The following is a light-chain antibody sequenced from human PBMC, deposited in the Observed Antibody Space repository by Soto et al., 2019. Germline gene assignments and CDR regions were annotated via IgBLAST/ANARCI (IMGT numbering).Light chain of an antibody. CDR1: SSDVGTYNL. Sequence: QSALTHPASVSGYPGQSITISCTGTSSDVGTYNLVSWYQQHPGKAPKLMIYEVSKRPSGVSNRFSGSKSGNMASLTISGLQADDEADYYCCSYAGSSTFDFGTGTKLTVL. CDR2: EVS. V-gene: IGLV2-23*02. CDR3: CSYAGSSTFD. J-gene: IGLJ1*01.